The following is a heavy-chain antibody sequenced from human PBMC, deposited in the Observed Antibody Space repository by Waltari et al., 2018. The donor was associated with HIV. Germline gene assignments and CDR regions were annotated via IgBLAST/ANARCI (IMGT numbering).Heavy chain of an antibody. V-gene: IGHV3-21*01. D-gene: IGHD2-2*01. CDR3: ARDSRDTRGSLNWFDP. CDR2: ISSIGKFV. Sequence: EVQLVESGGGPVKPGGSLRLSCAAFGFTFSDYRMNWVRQAPGKGLELVASISSIGKFVYYADSVKGRFTSSGDNAKNSLSRQMNSLRAEDTSVYYCARDSRDTRGSLNWFDPWGQGTLVTVSS. J-gene: IGHJ5*02. CDR1: GFTFSDYR.